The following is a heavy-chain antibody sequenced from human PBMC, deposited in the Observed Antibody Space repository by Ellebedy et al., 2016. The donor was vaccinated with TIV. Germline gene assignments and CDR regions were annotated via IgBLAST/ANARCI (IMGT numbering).Heavy chain of an antibody. CDR2: IHPDGSEK. CDR1: GFTFSSYW. J-gene: IGHJ4*02. V-gene: IGHV3-7*01. D-gene: IGHD3-10*01. CDR3: ARDYYGSGN. Sequence: GESLKISCAASGFTFSSYWMSWVRQAPGRGLAWVANIHPDGSEKYYVDYVKGRFTISRDNAKNSLYLEMNSLRAEDTAVYYCARDYYGSGNWGQGTLVTVSS.